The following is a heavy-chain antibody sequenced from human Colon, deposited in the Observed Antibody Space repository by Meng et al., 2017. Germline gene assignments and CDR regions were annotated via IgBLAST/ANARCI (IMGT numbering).Heavy chain of an antibody. V-gene: IGHV4-61*02. D-gene: IGHD3-16*01. CDR3: ARGRDYYYDTGAYTDF. CDR1: GNSIGTSSYC. J-gene: IGHJ1*01. Sequence: LSCTVCGNSIGTSSYCWTWIRQSAGKGREYIGRIYASGSTTYNPSLKSRVTISVDTSKNQFSLKLTSVTAADTAIYYCARGRDYYYDTGAYTDFWGQGTLVTVSS. CDR2: IYASGST.